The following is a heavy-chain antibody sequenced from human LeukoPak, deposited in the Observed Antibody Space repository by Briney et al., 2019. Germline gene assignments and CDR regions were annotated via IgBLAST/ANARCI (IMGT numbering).Heavy chain of an antibody. CDR1: GLTFSSYS. J-gene: IGHJ4*02. CDR3: ASQVVRGVDPDW. D-gene: IGHD3-10*01. CDR2: ISSSSSYI. Sequence: GGSLRLSCAASGLTFSSYSMNWVRQAPGKGLEWVSSISSSSSYIYYADSVKGRFTISRDNAKNSLYLQMNSLRAEDTAVYYCASQVVRGVDPDWWGQGTLVTVSS. V-gene: IGHV3-21*01.